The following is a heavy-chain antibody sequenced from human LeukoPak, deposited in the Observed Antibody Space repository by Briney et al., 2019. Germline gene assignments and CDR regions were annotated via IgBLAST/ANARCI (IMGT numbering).Heavy chain of an antibody. D-gene: IGHD1-26*01. J-gene: IGHJ5*02. CDR3: ARDVSGGLIVGATGWFDP. CDR2: IYTSGST. CDR1: GGSISSYY. V-gene: IGHV4-4*07. Sequence: SETLSLTCTVSGGSISSYYWSWIRQPAGKGLGWIGRIYTSGSTNYNPSLKSRVTMSVDTSKNQFSLKLSSVTAADTAVYYCARDVSGGLIVGATGWFDPWGQGTLVTVSS.